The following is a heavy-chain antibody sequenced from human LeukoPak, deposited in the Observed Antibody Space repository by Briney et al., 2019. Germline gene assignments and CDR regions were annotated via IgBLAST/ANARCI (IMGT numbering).Heavy chain of an antibody. D-gene: IGHD6-13*01. V-gene: IGHV1-46*01. CDR3: AREMVAGIADY. J-gene: IGHJ4*02. CDR1: GYTFTSYY. CDR2: INPSGGST. Sequence: ASVKVSCKASGYTFTSYYMHWVRQAPGQGFEWMGIINPSGGSTSYAQKFQGRVTMTRDTSTSTVYMELSSLRSEDTAVYYCAREMVAGIADYWGQGTLVTVSS.